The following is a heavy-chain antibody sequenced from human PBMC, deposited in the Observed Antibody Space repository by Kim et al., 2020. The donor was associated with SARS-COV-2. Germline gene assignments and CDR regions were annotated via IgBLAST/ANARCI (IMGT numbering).Heavy chain of an antibody. CDR2: GGT. V-gene: IGHV3-23*01. J-gene: IGHJ4*02. Sequence: GGTHDADSVKGRFTISTENRRNTLYLQMNSLRPEDTALYYCLGHGASSGWGQGTLVTVSS. D-gene: IGHD6-25*01. CDR3: LGHGASSG.